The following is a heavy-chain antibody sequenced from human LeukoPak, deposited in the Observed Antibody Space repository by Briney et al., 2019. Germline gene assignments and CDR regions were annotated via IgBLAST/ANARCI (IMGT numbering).Heavy chain of an antibody. CDR2: ITASGFST. V-gene: IGHV3-23*01. J-gene: IGHJ4*02. Sequence: GGPLRLSCAASGFTFASYAMSWVRQAPGKGLEWVSVITASGFSTYYADSVKGRFTISRDNSKNTLFLQMNSLRAEDTAVYYCAKSEVETAMVGDYWGQGTLVTVSS. D-gene: IGHD5-18*01. CDR3: AKSEVETAMVGDY. CDR1: GFTFASYA.